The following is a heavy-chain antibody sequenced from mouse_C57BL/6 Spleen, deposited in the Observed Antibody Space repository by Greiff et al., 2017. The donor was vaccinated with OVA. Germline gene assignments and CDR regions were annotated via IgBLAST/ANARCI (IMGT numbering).Heavy chain of an antibody. J-gene: IGHJ1*03. V-gene: IGHV1-42*01. CDR2: INPSTGGT. CDR3: ARRIDRYFDV. CDR1: GYSFTGYY. Sequence: VQLQQSGPELVKPGASVKISCKASGYSFTGYYMNWVKQSPEKSLEWIGEINPSTGGTTYNQKFKAKATLTVDKSSSTAYMQLKSLTSEDSAVYYCARRIDRYFDVWGTGTTVTVSS.